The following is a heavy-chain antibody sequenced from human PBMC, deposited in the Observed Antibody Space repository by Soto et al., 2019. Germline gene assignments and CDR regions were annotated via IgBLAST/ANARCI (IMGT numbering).Heavy chain of an antibody. CDR3: ARSHYDFWSGSPKPRYYYYGMDV. D-gene: IGHD3-3*01. J-gene: IGHJ6*02. V-gene: IGHV1-69*13. Sequence: GASVKVSCKASGGTFSSYAISWVRQAPGQGLEWMGGIIPIFGTANYAQKFQGRVTITADESTSTAYMELSSLRSEDTAVYYCARSHYDFWSGSPKPRYYYYGMDVWGQGTTVTVSS. CDR2: IIPIFGTA. CDR1: GGTFSSYA.